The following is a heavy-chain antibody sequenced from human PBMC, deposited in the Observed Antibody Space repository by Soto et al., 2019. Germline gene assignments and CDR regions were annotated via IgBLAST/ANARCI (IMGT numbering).Heavy chain of an antibody. CDR1: GYSFTSYW. CDR2: IDPSDSYT. D-gene: IGHD2-2*01. V-gene: IGHV5-10-1*01. CDR3: ARIVVVPAAMIRYYYYYGMDV. Sequence: PAASLKISCKGSGYSFTSYWINWVRPMPGKGLERMGRIDPSDSYTNYSPSFQGHVTLSADQAISTAYLQLLSLKASDTATYYCARIVVVPAAMIRYYYYYGMDVWGQGTTVSVS. J-gene: IGHJ6*02.